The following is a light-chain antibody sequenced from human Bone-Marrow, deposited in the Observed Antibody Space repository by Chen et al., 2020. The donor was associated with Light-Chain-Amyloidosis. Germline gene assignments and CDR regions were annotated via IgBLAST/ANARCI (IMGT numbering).Light chain of an antibody. CDR1: SDINVGSYR. J-gene: IGLJ3*02. CDR3: MIWHSTAWV. V-gene: IGLV5-45*02. CDR2: FKSDSED. Sequence: QAVLTQPCSPSASPGASASLTCPFRSDINVGSYRIYWYQPKPGSPPQYLLRFKSDSEDQRGSGVPSRFSGSRDVSANAGILLISGLQSEDEADYYCMIWHSTAWVFGGGTKLTVL.